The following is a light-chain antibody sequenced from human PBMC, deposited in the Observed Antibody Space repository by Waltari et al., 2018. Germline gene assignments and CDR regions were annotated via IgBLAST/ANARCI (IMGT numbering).Light chain of an antibody. CDR2: AAS. CDR1: QGIGSW. Sequence: DIQMTQSPSSVSAAVGDRVTITCRASQGIGSWLAWYQQKPGKAPKLLIYAASSLQTGVPSRFSGCGSGTDFTLTISCLQPDDFATYFCQQANTFPRTFGQGTKVEIK. J-gene: IGKJ1*01. CDR3: QQANTFPRT. V-gene: IGKV1-12*01.